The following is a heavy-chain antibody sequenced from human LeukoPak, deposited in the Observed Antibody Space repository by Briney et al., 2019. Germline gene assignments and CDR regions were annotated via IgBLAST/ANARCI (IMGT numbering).Heavy chain of an antibody. CDR3: AKAIKENYDRYMDV. CDR2: ISGSGGGT. J-gene: IGHJ6*03. V-gene: IGHV3-23*01. Sequence: PGGSLRLSCAASGFTFSSYAMSWVRQAPGKGLEWVSSISGSGGGTYYADSVKGRFTISRDNSKNTLYLQMNSLRGEDTAVYYCAKAIKENYDRYMDVWGKGTTVTVSS. CDR1: GFTFSSYA. D-gene: IGHD1-7*01.